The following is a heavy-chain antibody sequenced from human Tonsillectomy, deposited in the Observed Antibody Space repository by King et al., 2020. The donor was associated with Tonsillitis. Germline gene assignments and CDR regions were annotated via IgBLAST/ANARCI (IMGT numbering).Heavy chain of an antibody. CDR1: GYTFTSYD. D-gene: IGHD3-9*01. V-gene: IGHV1-8*01. CDR2: MNPNSGHT. Sequence: VQLVESGAEVKKPGASVKVSCKASGYTFTSYDINWVRQGTGQGLEWMGWMNPNSGHTGYAQEFQGRVTMTSNTSIRTAYMELSSLRSEDTAVYYCARGYDILTGQNWFDPWGQGTLVTVSS. J-gene: IGHJ5*02. CDR3: ARGYDILTGQNWFDP.